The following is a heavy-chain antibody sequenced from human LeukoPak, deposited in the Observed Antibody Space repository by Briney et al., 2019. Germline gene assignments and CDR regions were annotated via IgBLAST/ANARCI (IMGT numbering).Heavy chain of an antibody. CDR3: ARGSRNKGSSSWGPTDY. V-gene: IGHV3-30*09. CDR1: GFIFSDYA. Sequence: GGSLRLSCAASGFIFSDYAMHWVRQAPGKGLEWVAAISYDEANKYYTDSVEGRFAISRDNSKNTLYLQMNSLRAEDTAVYYCARGSRNKGSSSWGPTDYWGQGTLVTVSS. J-gene: IGHJ4*02. D-gene: IGHD3-16*01. CDR2: ISYDEANK.